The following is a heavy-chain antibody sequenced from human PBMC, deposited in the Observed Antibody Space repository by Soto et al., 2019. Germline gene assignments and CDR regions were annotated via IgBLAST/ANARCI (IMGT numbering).Heavy chain of an antibody. Sequence: GGSLRLSCAASGFTFSSYAMHWVRQAPGKGLEWVAVISYDGSNKYYADSVKGRFTISRDNSKNTLYLQMNSLRAEDTAVYYCARDGPTIFGVDPYYYYGMDVWGQGTTVTVSS. CDR3: ARDGPTIFGVDPYYYYGMDV. V-gene: IGHV3-30-3*01. CDR2: ISYDGSNK. CDR1: GFTFSSYA. J-gene: IGHJ6*02. D-gene: IGHD3-3*01.